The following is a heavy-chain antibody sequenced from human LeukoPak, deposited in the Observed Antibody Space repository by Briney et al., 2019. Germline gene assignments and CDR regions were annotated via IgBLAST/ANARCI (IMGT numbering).Heavy chain of an antibody. Sequence: SETLSLTCAVSGGSISPYYWNWIRQPPGKGLEWIGYVYDGGTTNYNPSLKRRVTISVDTSKNQFSLKLSSVTAADTAVYYCAREGGPYRPLDYSGQGTLVTVSS. CDR3: AREGGPYRPLDY. J-gene: IGHJ4*02. V-gene: IGHV4-59*12. CDR1: GGSISPYY. CDR2: VYDGGTT.